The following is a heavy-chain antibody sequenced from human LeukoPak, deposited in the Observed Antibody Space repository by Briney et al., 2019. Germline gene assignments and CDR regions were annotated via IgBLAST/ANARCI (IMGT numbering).Heavy chain of an antibody. D-gene: IGHD6-25*01. CDR1: GFTFSSYG. Sequence: GGSLRLSCAASGFTFSSYGMHWVRQAPGKGLEWVAVISYDGSNKYYADSVKGRFTISRDNSKNTLYLQMNSLRAEDTAVYYCAPSTRRSAPFDYWGQGTLITVSS. J-gene: IGHJ4*02. CDR2: ISYDGSNK. V-gene: IGHV3-30*03. CDR3: APSTRRSAPFDY.